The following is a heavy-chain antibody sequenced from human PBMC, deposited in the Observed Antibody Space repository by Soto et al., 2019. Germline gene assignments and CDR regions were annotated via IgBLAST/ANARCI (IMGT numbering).Heavy chain of an antibody. D-gene: IGHD4-17*01. J-gene: IGHJ4*02. CDR3: ARENYGDYFFDY. Sequence: QLQLQESGSGLVKPSQTLSLTCAVSGGSISSGGYSWSWIRQPPGKGLEWIGYIYHSGSTYYNPSLRSRDTISVDRSKNQFALKLSSVTAADTAVYYCARENYGDYFFDYWGQGTLVTVSS. CDR2: IYHSGST. CDR1: GGSISSGGYS. V-gene: IGHV4-30-2*01.